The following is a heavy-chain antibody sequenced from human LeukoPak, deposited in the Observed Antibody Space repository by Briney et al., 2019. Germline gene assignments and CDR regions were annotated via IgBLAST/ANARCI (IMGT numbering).Heavy chain of an antibody. CDR2: ISGSGGST. Sequence: EGSLRLSCAASGFTFSSYAMSWVRQAPGKGLEWVSAISGSGGSTYYADSVKGRFTISRDNSKNTLYLQMNSLRAEDTAVYYCAKPFSDYGDPDAFDIWGQGTMVTVSS. CDR1: GFTFSSYA. J-gene: IGHJ3*02. V-gene: IGHV3-23*01. D-gene: IGHD4-17*01. CDR3: AKPFSDYGDPDAFDI.